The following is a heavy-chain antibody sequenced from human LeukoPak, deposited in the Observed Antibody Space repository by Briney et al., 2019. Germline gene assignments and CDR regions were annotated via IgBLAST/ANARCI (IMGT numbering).Heavy chain of an antibody. Sequence: PGGPLRLSCVASGFTFSGHWMHWVRQAPGKGLVWVSHINSDGSSTRYADSVKGRFTISRDNAKSTLYLQMNSLRAEDTAVYYCARSGSSRLFFDYWGQGTLVTVSS. CDR1: GFTFSGHW. D-gene: IGHD6-13*01. CDR2: INSDGSST. CDR3: ARSGSSRLFFDY. J-gene: IGHJ4*02. V-gene: IGHV3-74*01.